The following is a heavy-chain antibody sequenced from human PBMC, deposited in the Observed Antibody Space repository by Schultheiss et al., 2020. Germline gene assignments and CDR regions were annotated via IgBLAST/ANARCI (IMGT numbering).Heavy chain of an antibody. CDR2: IYYSGST. D-gene: IGHD5-12*01. V-gene: IGHV4-4*02. Sequence: GSLRLSCAVSGGSISSSNWWSWVRQPPGKGLEWIGSIYYSGSTYYNPSLKSRVTISVDTSKNQFSLKLSSVTAADTAVYYCARQVATSYNWFDPWGQETLVTVAS. CDR1: GGSISSSNW. CDR3: ARQVATSYNWFDP. J-gene: IGHJ5*02.